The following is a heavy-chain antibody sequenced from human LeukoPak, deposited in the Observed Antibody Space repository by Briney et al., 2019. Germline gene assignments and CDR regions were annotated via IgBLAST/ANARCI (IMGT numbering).Heavy chain of an antibody. CDR2: IIPIFGTA. CDR3: ARAEQRYYYDTSGLRLPDY. CDR1: GGTFSSYA. Sequence: SVKVSCKASGGTFSSYAISWVRQAPGQGLEWMGGIIPIFGTANYAQKFQGRVTITADESTSTAYMELSSLRSEDTAVYYCARAEQRYYYDTSGLRLPDYWGQGTLVTVSS. J-gene: IGHJ4*02. V-gene: IGHV1-69*13. D-gene: IGHD3-22*01.